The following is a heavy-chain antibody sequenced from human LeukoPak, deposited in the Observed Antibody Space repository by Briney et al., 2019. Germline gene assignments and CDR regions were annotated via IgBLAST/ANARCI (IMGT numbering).Heavy chain of an antibody. Sequence: GSLRLSCAASGFTFSSYEMNWVRRAPGKGLEWVSYISSSGSTIYYADSVKGRFTISRDNAKNSLYLQMNSLRAEDTAVYYCAELGITMIGGVWGKGTTVTISS. D-gene: IGHD3-10*02. V-gene: IGHV3-48*03. CDR2: ISSSGSTI. CDR3: AELGITMIGGV. CDR1: GFTFSSYE. J-gene: IGHJ6*04.